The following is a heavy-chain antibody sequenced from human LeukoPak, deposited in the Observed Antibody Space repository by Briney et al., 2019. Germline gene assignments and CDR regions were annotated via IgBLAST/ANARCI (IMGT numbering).Heavy chain of an antibody. CDR3: ARGLYYGSGGSHVDY. J-gene: IGHJ4*02. D-gene: IGHD3-10*01. CDR1: GYTFTGYS. CDR2: ISPNSGVT. Sequence: ASVKVSCKASGYTFTGYSMRWVRQAPGQGLEWMGWISPNSGVTKFEQKFQGRVTMTRDTSISTAYMELSRLRSDDTAVYYCARGLYYGSGGSHVDYWGQGTLVTVSS. V-gene: IGHV1-2*02.